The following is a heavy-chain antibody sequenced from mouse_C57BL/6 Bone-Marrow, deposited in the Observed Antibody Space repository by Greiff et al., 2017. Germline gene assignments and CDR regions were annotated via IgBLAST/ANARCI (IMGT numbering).Heavy chain of an antibody. D-gene: IGHD2-4*01. CDR3: ARRGDSYDDYDGAMDY. V-gene: IGHV1-19*01. J-gene: IGHJ4*01. CDR1: GYTFTDYY. Sequence: VQLQQSGPVLVKPGASVKMSCKASGYTFTDYYMNWVKQSHGKSLEWIGVINPYNGCTSYNQKFKGKATLTVDKSSSTAYMELNSLTSEDSAVYYGARRGDSYDDYDGAMDYWGQGTTVTVSS. CDR2: INPYNGCT.